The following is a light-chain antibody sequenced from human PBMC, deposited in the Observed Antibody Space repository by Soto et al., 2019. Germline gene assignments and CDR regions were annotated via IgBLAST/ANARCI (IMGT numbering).Light chain of an antibody. Sequence: DIVLTQSPGTASLSPGEIASLSCRASQNVDTFLAWYQQKPGQPPRLLMYDASRRITGVPARFSGSGSGTDFTLTITSLELEDVAVYYVQQRYNWPVTFGAGTRVEI. CDR2: DAS. CDR1: QNVDTF. V-gene: IGKV3-11*01. CDR3: QQRYNWPVT. J-gene: IGKJ4*01.